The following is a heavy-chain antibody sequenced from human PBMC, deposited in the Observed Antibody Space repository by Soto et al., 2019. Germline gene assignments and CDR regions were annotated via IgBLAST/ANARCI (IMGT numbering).Heavy chain of an antibody. CDR3: AKDQGSSGWYW. J-gene: IGHJ4*02. Sequence: EVQLLESGGGLVQTGGSLRLSCAASGFTFSSYAMSWVRQAPGKGLEWVSAISGSGGSTYYADSVKGRFTISRDNSKNTLYLQMNSLRAEDTVVYYCAKDQGSSGWYWWGQGTLVTVSS. CDR2: ISGSGGST. D-gene: IGHD6-19*01. CDR1: GFTFSSYA. V-gene: IGHV3-23*01.